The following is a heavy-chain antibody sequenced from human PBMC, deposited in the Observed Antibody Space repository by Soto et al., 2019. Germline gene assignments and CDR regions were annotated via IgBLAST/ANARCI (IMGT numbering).Heavy chain of an antibody. Sequence: QITLKESGPTLVKPTQTLTLTCTFSGFSLSTNGVGVGWIRQPPGKALEWLALIYWDDDKRYSPSLKRRHTIPKDTSKNRVVLTMTNMDPVDTATYYCAHSPRITMYDYWGQGTLVTVSS. D-gene: IGHD3-10*02. V-gene: IGHV2-5*02. CDR3: AHSPRITMYDY. CDR1: GFSLSTNGVG. J-gene: IGHJ4*02. CDR2: IYWDDDK.